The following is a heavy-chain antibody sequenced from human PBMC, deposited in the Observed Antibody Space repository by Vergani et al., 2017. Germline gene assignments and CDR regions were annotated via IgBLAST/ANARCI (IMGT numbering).Heavy chain of an antibody. CDR2: IYPGDSDT. J-gene: IGHJ3*02. V-gene: IGHV5-51*01. D-gene: IGHD6-13*01. Sequence: EVQLVQSGAEVKKPGESLKISCKGSGYSFTSYWIGWVRQMHGKGLEWMGIIYPGDSDTRYSPSFQGQVTISADKSISTAYLQWSSLKASDTAMYYCARRQLNIADPVPGAFDIWGQGTMVTVSS. CDR1: GYSFTSYW. CDR3: ARRQLNIADPVPGAFDI.